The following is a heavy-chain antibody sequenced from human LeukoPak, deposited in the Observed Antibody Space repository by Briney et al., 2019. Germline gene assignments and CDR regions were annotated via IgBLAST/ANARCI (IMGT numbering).Heavy chain of an antibody. CDR2: VFNSGEN. D-gene: IGHD3-16*01. V-gene: IGHV4-59*08. Sequence: SETLSLTRPVAGGSTSSYCWSWIRQSAGKGLESVVYVFNSGENGTNPSLKTGVTILLDTSKNQCSLKLTSVSAADTAVYYCARLKLGAYFDLWGRGTLVTVSS. J-gene: IGHJ2*01. CDR1: GGSTSSYC. CDR3: ARLKLGAYFDL.